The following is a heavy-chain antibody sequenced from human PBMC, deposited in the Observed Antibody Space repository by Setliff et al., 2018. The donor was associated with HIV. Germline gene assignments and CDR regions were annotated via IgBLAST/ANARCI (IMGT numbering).Heavy chain of an antibody. V-gene: IGHV3-48*01. CDR1: GFNLKSYW. CDR3: ARSRAAGFDY. CDR2: ISSSSSTI. D-gene: IGHD6-13*01. Sequence: GSLRLSCAASGFNLKSYWMHWVRQAPGKGLEWVSYISSSSSTIYYADSVKGRFTISRDNAKNSLYLQMNSLRAEDTAVYYCARSRAAGFDYWGQGTLVTVSS. J-gene: IGHJ4*02.